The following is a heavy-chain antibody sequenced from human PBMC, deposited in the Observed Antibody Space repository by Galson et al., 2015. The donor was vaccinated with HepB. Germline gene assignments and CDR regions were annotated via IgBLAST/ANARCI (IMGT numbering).Heavy chain of an antibody. CDR1: GASISSRTYY. J-gene: IGHJ6*02. CDR3: VRALGGSYFYGMDV. D-gene: IGHD3-16*02. Sequence: ETLSLTCSVSGASISSRTYYWVWIRQRPGKGLEWIGNVHSSGVTYYNPSLKSRVTISGDTAKNQFSLRVGSVTAADTAVYYCVRALGGSYFYGMDVWGQGTTVTVSS. CDR2: VHSSGVT. V-gene: IGHV4-39*01.